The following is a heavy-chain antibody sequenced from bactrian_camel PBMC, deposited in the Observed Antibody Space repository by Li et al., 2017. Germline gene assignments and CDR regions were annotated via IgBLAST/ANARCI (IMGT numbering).Heavy chain of an antibody. J-gene: IGHJ6*01. Sequence: HVQLVESGGGLVQAGGSLRLSCVASGFIHDSCCMKWFRQIPGQEHELVSSISTDGTTYYADSMKGRFTISRDNTKNTLYLQMNSLKPEDTAVYYCVGGSTWGGFFSYWGQGTQVTVS. CDR3: VGGSTWGGFFSY. CDR2: ISTDGTT. CDR1: GFIHDSCC. V-gene: IGHV3S55*01. D-gene: IGHD5*01.